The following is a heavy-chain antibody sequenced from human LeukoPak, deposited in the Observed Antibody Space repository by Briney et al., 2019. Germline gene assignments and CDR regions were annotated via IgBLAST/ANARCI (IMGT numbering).Heavy chain of an antibody. V-gene: IGHV4-39*01. Sequence: SETLSLTCTVSGGSISSSSYYWGWIRQPPGKGLEWIGSIYYSGSTYYNPSLKSRVTITVDTSKNQFSLKLSSVTAADTAEYYCARQSELLGFFDYWGQGTLVTVSS. D-gene: IGHD1-26*01. J-gene: IGHJ4*02. CDR1: GGSISSSSYY. CDR2: IYYSGST. CDR3: ARQSELLGFFDY.